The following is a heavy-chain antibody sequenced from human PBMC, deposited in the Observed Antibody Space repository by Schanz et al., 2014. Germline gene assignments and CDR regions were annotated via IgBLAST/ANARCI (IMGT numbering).Heavy chain of an antibody. D-gene: IGHD5-12*01. Sequence: QVQLVQSGAEVKKPGASVKVSCKASGYTFTSYSMHWVRQAPGQGLEWMGIINLSGGSTNNAQKFQDRLTMTRDTSTSTVYMELSSLRSEDTAVYYCARDFSAYVGNYFDYWGQGTLVTVSS. J-gene: IGHJ4*02. CDR3: ARDFSAYVGNYFDY. V-gene: IGHV1-46*01. CDR1: GYTFTSYS. CDR2: INLSGGST.